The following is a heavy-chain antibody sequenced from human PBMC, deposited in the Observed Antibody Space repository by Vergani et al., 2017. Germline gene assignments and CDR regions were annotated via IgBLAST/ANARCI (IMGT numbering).Heavy chain of an antibody. Sequence: QVQLQESGPGLVKPSQTLSLTCTVSGGSINSHNYYWSWIRQPAGKGLEWIGRIHTSGSTNYNPSLKSRVTMSEDTYKNQFSLNLTSVTAADTALYFCARGSCLGGSCYKSLFDYWGQGILVTVSS. CDR2: IHTSGST. V-gene: IGHV4-61*02. J-gene: IGHJ4*02. CDR1: GGSINSHNYY. CDR3: ARGSCLGGSCYKSLFDY. D-gene: IGHD2-15*01.